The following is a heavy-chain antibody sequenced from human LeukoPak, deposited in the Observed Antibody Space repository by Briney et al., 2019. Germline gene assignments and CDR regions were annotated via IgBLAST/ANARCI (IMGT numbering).Heavy chain of an antibody. CDR2: IYYSGDS. CDR1: GGSTSGFY. Sequence: SETLSLTCSVSGGSTSGFYWSWIRQPPGKGLEWIGYIYYSGDSNSNPPLKSRVTMSLDTSKNQFSLRLSSVTAADTAVYYCARHPFSTPFDYWGRGTLVTVSS. V-gene: IGHV4-59*08. J-gene: IGHJ4*02. D-gene: IGHD2/OR15-2a*01. CDR3: ARHPFSTPFDY.